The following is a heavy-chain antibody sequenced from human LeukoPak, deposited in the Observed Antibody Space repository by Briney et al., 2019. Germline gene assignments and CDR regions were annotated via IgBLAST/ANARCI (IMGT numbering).Heavy chain of an antibody. Sequence: GGSLRLSCAASGFTFSSYAMSWVRQAPGKGLEWVSAISGSGGSTYYADSVKGRFTISRDNSKNTLYLQMNSLRAQDTAVYYSAKRGDRLAAYYYYYMDVWGKGTTVTASS. CDR2: ISGSGGST. CDR1: GFTFSSYA. J-gene: IGHJ6*03. CDR3: AKRGDRLAAYYYYYMDV. V-gene: IGHV3-23*01. D-gene: IGHD2-21*02.